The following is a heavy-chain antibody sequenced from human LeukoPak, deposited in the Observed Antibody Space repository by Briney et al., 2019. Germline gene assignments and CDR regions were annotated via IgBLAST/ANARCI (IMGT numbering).Heavy chain of an antibody. CDR3: AAYGPLGATDY. CDR2: ISPNSGGT. V-gene: IGHV1-2*02. J-gene: IGHJ4*02. CDR1: GYTFTGYY. D-gene: IGHD1-26*01. Sequence: GASVKVSCRASGYTFTGYYMHWVRQAPGQRLEWMEWISPNSGGTNYAQKFQGRVTMTRDTSISTAYMELSRLRSDDTAVYYCAAYGPLGATDYWGQGTLVTVSS.